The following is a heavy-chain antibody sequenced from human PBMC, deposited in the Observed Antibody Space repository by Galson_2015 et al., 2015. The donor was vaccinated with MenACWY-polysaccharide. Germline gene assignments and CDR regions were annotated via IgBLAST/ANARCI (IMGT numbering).Heavy chain of an antibody. V-gene: IGHV3-53*01. D-gene: IGHD2-2*01. Sequence: SLRLSCAASGLTVSDNYMSWVRRAPGKGLEWVSVIYSGGSTYYADSVKGRFTISRDNSKNTVYLQVNSLRAEDTAVYYCASAGSDCTSISCYRPLGYWGHGTLVTVSS. J-gene: IGHJ4*01. CDR2: IYSGGST. CDR3: ASAGSDCTSISCYRPLGY. CDR1: GLTVSDNY.